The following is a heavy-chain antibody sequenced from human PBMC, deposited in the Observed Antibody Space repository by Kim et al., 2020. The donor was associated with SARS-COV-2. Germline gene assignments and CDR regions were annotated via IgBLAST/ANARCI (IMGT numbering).Heavy chain of an antibody. V-gene: IGHV1-18*01. D-gene: IGHD4-17*01. J-gene: IGHJ4*02. CDR3: ARDEMTTVTRGYFDY. Sequence: QKLQGRVTMTTDTSTSTAYMELRSLRSDDTAVYYCARDEMTTVTRGYFDYWGQGTLVTVSS.